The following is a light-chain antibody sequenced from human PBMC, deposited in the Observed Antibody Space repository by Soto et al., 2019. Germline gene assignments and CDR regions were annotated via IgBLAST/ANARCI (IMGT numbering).Light chain of an antibody. J-gene: IGKJ4*01. Sequence: DIQMTQSPSSLSASVGDRVTITCRASQSISSYLNWYQQKPGKAPKLLIYAASSLQSGVPSRFSGSGSGTDFTLTISSLQPEDFATYYCQQSYSPKKLTFGGGTKVEIK. CDR2: AAS. CDR1: QSISSY. CDR3: QQSYSPKKLT. V-gene: IGKV1-39*01.